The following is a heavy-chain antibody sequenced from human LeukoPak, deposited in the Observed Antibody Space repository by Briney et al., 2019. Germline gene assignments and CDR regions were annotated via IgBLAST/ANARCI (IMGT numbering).Heavy chain of an antibody. Sequence: PGRSLRLSCSASGFPFSTYAMSWVRQAPGKGLEWVSAISASGGTTYYADSVKGRFTISRDNSQDTLYLQMNSLRAEDTAVYYCAKDQWLATDFDYWGQGTLVTVSS. D-gene: IGHD6-19*01. CDR3: AKDQWLATDFDY. J-gene: IGHJ4*02. CDR1: GFPFSTYA. CDR2: ISASGGTT. V-gene: IGHV3-23*01.